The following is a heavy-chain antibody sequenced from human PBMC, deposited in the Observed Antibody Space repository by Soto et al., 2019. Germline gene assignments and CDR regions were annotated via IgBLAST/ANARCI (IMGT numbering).Heavy chain of an antibody. V-gene: IGHV3-48*03. D-gene: IGHD3-10*01. Sequence: GGSMILSCAASGFTISSYERNWVSKATGKGLEWVSYISSSGSTIYYADSVKGRFTISRDNAKNSLYLQMNSLRAEDTAVYYCARAPLGSGSYYGMVDYGMDVWGQGTTVTVSS. CDR2: ISSSGSTI. CDR3: ARAPLGSGSYYGMVDYGMDV. J-gene: IGHJ6*02. CDR1: GFTISSYE.